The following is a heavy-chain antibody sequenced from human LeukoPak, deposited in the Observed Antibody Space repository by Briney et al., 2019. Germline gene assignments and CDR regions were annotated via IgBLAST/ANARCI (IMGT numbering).Heavy chain of an antibody. D-gene: IGHD6-13*01. CDR1: GYTFTGYC. V-gene: IGHV1-2*02. CDR3: ARFHSVAAAVPYNWFDP. Sequence: GASVKVSCKASGYTFTGYCMHWVRQAPGQGLEWMGWINPNSGGTNYAQKFQGRVTMTRDTSISTAYMELSRLRSDDTAVYYCARFHSVAAAVPYNWFDPWGQGTLVTVSS. J-gene: IGHJ5*02. CDR2: INPNSGGT.